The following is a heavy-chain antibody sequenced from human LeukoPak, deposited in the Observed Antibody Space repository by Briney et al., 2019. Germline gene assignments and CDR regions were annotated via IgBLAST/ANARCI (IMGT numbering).Heavy chain of an antibody. CDR1: GFTFSSYG. J-gene: IGHJ4*02. Sequence: GGSLRLSCAASGFTFSSYGVHWVRQAPGKGLEWVAVIWYDGSNKYYADSVKGRFTISRDNPKNTLYLQMNSLRAEDTALYYCAKGAGYYYNYFDYWGQGTLVTVSS. CDR3: AKGAGYYYNYFDY. CDR2: IWYDGSNK. V-gene: IGHV3-33*06. D-gene: IGHD3-22*01.